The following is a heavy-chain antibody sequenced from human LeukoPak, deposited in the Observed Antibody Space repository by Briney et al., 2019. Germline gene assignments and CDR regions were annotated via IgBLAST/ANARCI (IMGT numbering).Heavy chain of an antibody. V-gene: IGHV3-64*01. D-gene: IGHD2-8*01. CDR3: AKDPGCTSGICYTFFDY. CDR1: GFTFSSYA. Sequence: GGSLRLSCAASGFTFSSYAMHWVRQAPGKGLEYVSAISSNGGSTYYANSVKGRFTVSRDNSKNTLYLQMNSLRAEDTAVYYCAKDPGCTSGICYTFFDYWGQGTLVTVSS. J-gene: IGHJ4*02. CDR2: ISSNGGST.